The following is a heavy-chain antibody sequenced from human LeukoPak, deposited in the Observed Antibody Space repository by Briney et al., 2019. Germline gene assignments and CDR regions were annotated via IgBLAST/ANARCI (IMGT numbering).Heavy chain of an antibody. J-gene: IGHJ4*02. CDR2: IYSGGST. CDR1: GLTVSSNY. CDR3: ARDPVEWELLLDY. Sequence: PGGSLRLSCEASGLTVSSNYKSWVRQAPGKGLEWVSVIYSGGSTYYADSVKGRFTISRDTARNSVYLQMNSLRVEDTAVYYCARDPVEWELLLDYWGQGTLVTVSS. D-gene: IGHD1-26*01. V-gene: IGHV3-53*01.